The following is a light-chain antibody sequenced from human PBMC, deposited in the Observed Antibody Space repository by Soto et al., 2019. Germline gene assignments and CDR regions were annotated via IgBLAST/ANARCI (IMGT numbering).Light chain of an antibody. CDR2: AAS. J-gene: IGKJ4*01. Sequence: DIQMTQSPSSLSASVGDRVTITCRASQGISNYLAWYQQKPGQVPELLIYAASTLQSGVPSRFSGSGSGTDFTLTSSRLQPEDVVTYYCQNYNHAPTFGGGTKVEIK. CDR3: QNYNHAPT. CDR1: QGISNY. V-gene: IGKV1-27*01.